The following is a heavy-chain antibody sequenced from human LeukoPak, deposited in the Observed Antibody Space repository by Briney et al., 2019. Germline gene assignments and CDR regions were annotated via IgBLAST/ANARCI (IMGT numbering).Heavy chain of an antibody. Sequence: GGSLRLSCAASGFTVSSNYMSWVRQAPGKGLEFISYISSSGSIIYYADSVKGRFTISRDNAKNSLYLQMNSLRAEDTAVYYCASHLVGATYWGQGTLVTVSS. J-gene: IGHJ4*02. CDR2: ISSSGSII. V-gene: IGHV3-11*04. CDR1: GFTVSSNY. D-gene: IGHD1-26*01. CDR3: ASHLVGATY.